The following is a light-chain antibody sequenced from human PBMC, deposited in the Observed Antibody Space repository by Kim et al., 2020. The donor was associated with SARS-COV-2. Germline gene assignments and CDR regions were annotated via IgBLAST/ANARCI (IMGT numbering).Light chain of an antibody. V-gene: IGLV1-44*01. CDR1: SSNIGSYG. CDR2: NNS. Sequence: QSVLTQPPSASGTPGQRVIISCSGSSSNIGSYGVSWYQQLPGAAPKLLIYNNSQRPSGVPDRFSGSKSGTSASLAISGLQSEDEADYYCAAWDDSLTGLFGGGTQLTVL. CDR3: AAWDDSLTGL. J-gene: IGLJ2*01.